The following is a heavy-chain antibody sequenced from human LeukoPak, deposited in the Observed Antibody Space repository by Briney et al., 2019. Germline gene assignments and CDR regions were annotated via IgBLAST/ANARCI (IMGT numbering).Heavy chain of an antibody. Sequence: GASVKVSCKASGYTFTSYGISWVRQAPGQGLEWMGWISAYNGNTNYAQKLQGRVTMTTDTSTSTAYMELRSLRSDDTAVYYCARVNRNSYVFLSYFDYWGQGTLVTVSS. V-gene: IGHV1-18*01. CDR1: GYTFTSYG. D-gene: IGHD5-18*01. CDR2: ISAYNGNT. J-gene: IGHJ4*02. CDR3: ARVNRNSYVFLSYFDY.